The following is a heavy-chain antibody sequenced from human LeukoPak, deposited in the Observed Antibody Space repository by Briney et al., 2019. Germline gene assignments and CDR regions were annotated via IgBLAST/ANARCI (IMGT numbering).Heavy chain of an antibody. J-gene: IGHJ4*02. CDR1: GFTFSNYG. V-gene: IGHV3-30*18. D-gene: IGHD6-13*01. Sequence: PGGSLRLSCAASGFTFSNYGMHWVRQASGKGLEWVAVISNDGRDKYHADSVKGRFTISRDNSRNTLYLQMNSLRAEDAAVYYCVKDADRAAAGYHFDYWGQGALVTVSS. CDR2: ISNDGRDK. CDR3: VKDADRAAAGYHFDY.